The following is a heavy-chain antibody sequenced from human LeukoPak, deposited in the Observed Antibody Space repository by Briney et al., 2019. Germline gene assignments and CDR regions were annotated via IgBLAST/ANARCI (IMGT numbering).Heavy chain of an antibody. J-gene: IGHJ5*02. CDR2: IIPIFGTA. CDR1: GGTFSSYA. Sequence: GSSVKVSCKASGGTFSSYAISWVRQAPGQGLEWMGGIIPIFGTANYAQKFQGRVTITTDESTSTAYMELSSLRSEDTAVYYCARDFRSTIFGVVPDWFDPWGRGTLVTVSS. D-gene: IGHD3-3*01. V-gene: IGHV1-69*05. CDR3: ARDFRSTIFGVVPDWFDP.